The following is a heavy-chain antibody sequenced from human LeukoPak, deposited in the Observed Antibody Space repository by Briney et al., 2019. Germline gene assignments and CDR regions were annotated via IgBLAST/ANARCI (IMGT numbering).Heavy chain of an antibody. D-gene: IGHD2-2*01. Sequence: PGGSLRLSCAASGFTFSSYGMHWVRQAPGKGLEWVAVIWYGGSNKYYADSVKGRFTISRDNSKNTLYLQMNSLRAEDTAVYYCAKSTASCCQFDYWGQGTLVTVSS. CDR3: AKSTASCCQFDY. J-gene: IGHJ4*02. CDR2: IWYGGSNK. CDR1: GFTFSSYG. V-gene: IGHV3-30*02.